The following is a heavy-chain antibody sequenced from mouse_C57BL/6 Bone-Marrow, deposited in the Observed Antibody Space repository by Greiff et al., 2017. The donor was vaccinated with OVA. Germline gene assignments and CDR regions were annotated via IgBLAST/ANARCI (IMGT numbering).Heavy chain of an antibody. D-gene: IGHD1-1*01. CDR1: GYAFSSSW. J-gene: IGHJ2*01. CDR2: IYPGDGDT. CDR3: ARNYYGSSQYYFDY. V-gene: IGHV1-82*01. Sequence: QVQLQQSGPELVKPGASVKISCKASGYAFSSSWMNWVKQRPGKGLEWIGRIYPGDGDTNYNGKFKGKATLTADKSSSTAYMQLSSLTSEDSAVYFCARNYYGSSQYYFDYWGQGTTLTVSS.